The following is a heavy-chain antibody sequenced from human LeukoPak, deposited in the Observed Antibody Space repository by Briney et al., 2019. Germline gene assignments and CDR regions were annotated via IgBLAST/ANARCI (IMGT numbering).Heavy chain of an antibody. V-gene: IGHV4-34*01. Sequence: SETLSLTCGVYGGSFSDYYWSWIRQPLGKGLEWIGEINHSGSTNYNPSLKSRVTISVDTSKNQFSLKLSSVTAADTAVYYCARVPDAWELGSVTSGGEYYFDYWGQGTLVTVSS. CDR1: GGSFSDYY. CDR3: ARVPDAWELGSVTSGGEYYFDY. CDR2: INHSGST. D-gene: IGHD1-26*01. J-gene: IGHJ4*02.